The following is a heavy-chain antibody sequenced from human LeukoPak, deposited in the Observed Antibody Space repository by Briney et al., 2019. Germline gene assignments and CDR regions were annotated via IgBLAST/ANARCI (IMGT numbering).Heavy chain of an antibody. CDR3: ARDLYCGGDCYSGAFDI. J-gene: IGHJ3*02. Sequence: SQTLSLTCTVSGGSISSGDYYWSWIRQPPGKGLEWIGYIYYSGSTYYNPSLKSRVTISVDRSKNQFSLKLSSVTAADTAVYYCARDLYCGGDCYSGAFDIWGQGTMVTVSS. CDR2: IYYSGST. CDR1: GGSISSGDYY. V-gene: IGHV4-30-4*01. D-gene: IGHD2-21*02.